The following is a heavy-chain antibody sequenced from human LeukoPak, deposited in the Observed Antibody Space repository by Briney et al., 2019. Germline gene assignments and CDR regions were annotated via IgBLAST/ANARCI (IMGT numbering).Heavy chain of an antibody. CDR1: GGTFSSYA. CDR3: ARDRFCTSTSCQLSAFDI. CDR2: IIPIFSTS. D-gene: IGHD2-2*01. Sequence: SVKVSCKASGGTFSSYAISWVRQAPGQRPEWVGGIIPIFSTSNFAQKFQGRVTITADESTSTAYMELSSLRSEDTAVYYCARDRFCTSTSCQLSAFDIWGQGTMVTVSS. V-gene: IGHV1-69*01. J-gene: IGHJ3*02.